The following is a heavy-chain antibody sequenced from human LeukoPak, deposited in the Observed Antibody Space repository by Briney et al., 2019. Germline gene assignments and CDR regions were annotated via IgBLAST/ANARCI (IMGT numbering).Heavy chain of an antibody. V-gene: IGHV4-39*01. D-gene: IGHD3-16*02. CDR3: ARTYYDYVWGSYHSGTIDY. CDR1: GGSISSSSYY. CDR2: IYYSGST. J-gene: IGHJ4*02. Sequence: KTSETLSLTCTVSGGSISSSSYYWGWIRQPPGKGLEWIGSIYYSGSTYYNPSLKSRVTISVDTSKNQLSLKLSSVTAADTAVYYCARTYYDYVWGSYHSGTIDYWGQGTLVTVSS.